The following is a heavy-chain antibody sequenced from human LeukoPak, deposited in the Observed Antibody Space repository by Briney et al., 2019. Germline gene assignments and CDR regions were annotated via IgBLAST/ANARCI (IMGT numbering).Heavy chain of an antibody. D-gene: IGHD4-17*01. CDR2: ISYDGSNK. J-gene: IGHJ4*02. CDR1: GYTFSSYA. CDR3: ARDRGSDGDLNFDY. Sequence: GGSLRLSCAASGYTFSSYAMHWVRQAPGKGLEWVAVISYDGSNKYYADSVKGRFTISRDNSKNTLYLQMNSLRAEDTAVYYCARDRGSDGDLNFDYWGQGTLVTVSS. V-gene: IGHV3-30*04.